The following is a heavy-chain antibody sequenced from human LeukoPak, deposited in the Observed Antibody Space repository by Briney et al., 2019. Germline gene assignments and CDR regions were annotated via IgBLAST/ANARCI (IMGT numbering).Heavy chain of an antibody. D-gene: IGHD3-10*01. CDR3: ARAAYNYYGSENWFDP. Sequence: SETLSLTCTVSGGSISSYYWSWIRQPPGKGLEWIGYIYYSGSTNYNPSLKSRVTISVDTSKNQFSLKLSSVTAADTAVYYCARAAYNYYGSENWFDPWGQGTLVTVSS. CDR2: IYYSGST. V-gene: IGHV4-59*01. J-gene: IGHJ5*02. CDR1: GGSISSYY.